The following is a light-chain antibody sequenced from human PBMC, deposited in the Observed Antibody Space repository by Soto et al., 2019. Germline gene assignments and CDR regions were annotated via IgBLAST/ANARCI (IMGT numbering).Light chain of an antibody. V-gene: IGLV2-14*01. J-gene: IGLJ3*02. Sequence: QSAVTQPASVSGSPGQSITISCTGSSSDVGGYSYVSWYQQYPGKAPKLMIYEVINRPSGVSNRFSGSKSGNTASLTISGLQADDEADYYCSSYTNSDTWVFGGGTKLTVL. CDR1: SSDVGGYSY. CDR2: EVI. CDR3: SSYTNSDTWV.